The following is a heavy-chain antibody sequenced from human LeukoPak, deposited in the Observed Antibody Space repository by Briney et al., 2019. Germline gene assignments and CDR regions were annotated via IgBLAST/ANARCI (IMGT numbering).Heavy chain of an antibody. D-gene: IGHD3-22*01. CDR1: GFTFSSYG. Sequence: GGSLRLSCAASGFTFSSYGMHWVRQAPGKGLEWVAFIRYDGSNKDYADSVKGRFTISRDNSKNTLYLQMNSLRAEDTAVYYCAKPLAAAGTTAYYYDSSGYFFFDYWGQGSLVTVSS. CDR2: IRYDGSNK. V-gene: IGHV3-30*02. CDR3: AKPLAAAGTTAYYYDSSGYFFFDY. J-gene: IGHJ4*02.